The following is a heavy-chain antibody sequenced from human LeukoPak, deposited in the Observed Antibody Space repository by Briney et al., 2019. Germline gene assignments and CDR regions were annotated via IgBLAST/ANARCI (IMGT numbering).Heavy chain of an antibody. CDR2: INHSGST. CDR3: ARGGPAARPFDY. CDR1: GGSISSSNW. J-gene: IGHJ4*02. D-gene: IGHD6-6*01. V-gene: IGHV4-4*02. Sequence: PSETLSLTCAVSGGSISSSNWWSWVRQPPGKGLEWIGEINHSGSTNYNPSLKSRVTISVDTSKNQFSLKLSSVTAADTAVYYCARGGPAARPFDYWGQGTLVTVSS.